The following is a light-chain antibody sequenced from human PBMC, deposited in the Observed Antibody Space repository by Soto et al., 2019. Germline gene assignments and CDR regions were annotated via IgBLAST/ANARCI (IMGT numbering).Light chain of an antibody. CDR1: SSDVGGYNY. J-gene: IGLJ2*01. Sequence: QSVLTQPASVSGSPGQSITISCTGTSSDVGGYNYVSWYQQHPGKAPKLMIHDVSDRPSGVSNRFSGSKSGNTASLTISGLQADDEADYYCSSYTTSSTVVFGGGTKVTVL. CDR2: DVS. CDR3: SSYTTSSTVV. V-gene: IGLV2-14*01.